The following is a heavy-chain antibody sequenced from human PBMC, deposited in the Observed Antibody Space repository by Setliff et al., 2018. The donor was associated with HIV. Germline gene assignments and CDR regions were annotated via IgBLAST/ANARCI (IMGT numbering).Heavy chain of an antibody. Sequence: SETLSLTCTVSGGSISIHPFYWGWIRQPPGKGLEWIGSIHYGGTTYSNPSLRSRVTISVDTSKNQFSLKLNSVTAADTAVYYCATRPADSKWYGVFDYWGQGTLVTVSS. V-gene: IGHV4-39*07. CDR3: ATRPADSKWYGVFDY. CDR1: GGSISIHPFY. CDR2: IHYGGTT. D-gene: IGHD6-13*01. J-gene: IGHJ4*02.